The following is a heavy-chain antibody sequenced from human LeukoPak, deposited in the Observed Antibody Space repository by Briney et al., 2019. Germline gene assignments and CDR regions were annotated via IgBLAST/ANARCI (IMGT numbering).Heavy chain of an antibody. CDR2: ISPSSTI. J-gene: IGHJ6*02. Sequence: GGSLRLSCAASGFTFSTYSMNWVRQAPGKGLEWISYISPSSTIYYSDSVKGRFTISRDNAKNSLFLQMNSLRDEDTAVYYCAREYKSSSPLKGYYYYGMDVWGQGTTATVSS. CDR1: GFTFSTYS. CDR3: AREYKSSSPLKGYYYYGMDV. V-gene: IGHV3-48*02. D-gene: IGHD6-13*01.